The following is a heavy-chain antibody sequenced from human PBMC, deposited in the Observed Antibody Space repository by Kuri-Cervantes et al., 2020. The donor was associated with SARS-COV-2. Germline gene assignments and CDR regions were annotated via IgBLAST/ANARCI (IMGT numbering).Heavy chain of an antibody. CDR2: IWYDGSNK. J-gene: IGHJ4*02. D-gene: IGHD3-22*01. CDR1: GFTFSSYG. CDR3: ARATPYYYDSSGYRGYFDY. V-gene: IGHV3-33*01. Sequence: GGSLRLSCAASGFTFSSYGMHWVRQAPGKGLEWVAVIWYDGSNKYYADSVKGRFTISRENSKNTLYLQMNSLRAEDTAVYYGARATPYYYDSSGYRGYFDYWGQGTLVTVSS.